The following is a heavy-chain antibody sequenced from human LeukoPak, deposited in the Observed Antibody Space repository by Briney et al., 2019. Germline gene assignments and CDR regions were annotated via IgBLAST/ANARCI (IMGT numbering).Heavy chain of an antibody. CDR1: GFTFSNAW. V-gene: IGHV3-15*01. J-gene: IGHJ6*03. CDR2: IKSKTDGGTT. Sequence: GGSLRLSCAASGFTFSNAWMSWVRQAPGKGLEWVGRIKSKTDGGTTDYAAPVKGRFIISRDDAKNTLYLQMNSQKTEDTAVYYCNTVQYGSGSYWFYYYHYIDVWGKGTTVTISS. D-gene: IGHD3-10*01. CDR3: NTVQYGSGSYWFYYYHYIDV.